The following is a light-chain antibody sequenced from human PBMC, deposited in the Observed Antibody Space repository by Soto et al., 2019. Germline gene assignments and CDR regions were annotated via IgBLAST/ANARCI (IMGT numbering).Light chain of an antibody. CDR3: ISYTSTSTPYV. Sequence: QSALTQPASVSGSPGQSITISCTGTSSDVGRFRYVSWYQQHPGKAPKLIIYEVNNRPSGVSSRFSGSKSGNTASLTISGLQADDESHYYCISYTSTSTPYVFGTGTKLTVL. V-gene: IGLV2-14*01. CDR1: SSDVGRFRY. J-gene: IGLJ1*01. CDR2: EVN.